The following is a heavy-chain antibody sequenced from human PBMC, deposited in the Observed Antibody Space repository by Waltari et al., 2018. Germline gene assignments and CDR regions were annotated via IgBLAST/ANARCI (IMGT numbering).Heavy chain of an antibody. V-gene: IGHV4-34*01. CDR1: GGSFSGYY. D-gene: IGHD5-12*01. Sequence: QVQLQQWGAGLLKPSETLSLTCAVYGGSFSGYYWSWIRQPPGKGLEWIGEINHSGSTNYNPSLKSRVTISVDTSKNQFSLKLSSVTAADTAVYYCASWGDIVATDYWGQGTLVTVSS. CDR3: ASWGDIVATDY. J-gene: IGHJ4*02. CDR2: INHSGST.